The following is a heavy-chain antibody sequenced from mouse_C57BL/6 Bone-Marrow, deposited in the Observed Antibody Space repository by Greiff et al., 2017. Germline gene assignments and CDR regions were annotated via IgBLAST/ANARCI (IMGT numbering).Heavy chain of an antibody. Sequence: VQLQHPGAELVKPGASVKLSCKASGYTFTSYWMHWVKQRPGQGLEWIGMIHPNSGSTNYNEKFKSKATLTVDKSSSTAYMQLSSRTSEDSAVYYCASRDYSNFWFAYWGQGTLVTVSA. J-gene: IGHJ3*01. CDR2: IHPNSGST. D-gene: IGHD2-5*01. CDR3: ASRDYSNFWFAY. V-gene: IGHV1-64*01. CDR1: GYTFTSYW.